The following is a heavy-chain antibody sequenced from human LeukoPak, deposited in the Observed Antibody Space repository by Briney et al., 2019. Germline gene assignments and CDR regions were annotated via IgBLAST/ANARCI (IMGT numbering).Heavy chain of an antibody. CDR1: GYTFTSYD. Sequence: GASVKVSCKASGYTFTSYDINWVRQATGQGLEWMGWMNPNSGNTGYAQKFQGRVTMTRNTSISTAYTELSSLRSEDTAVYYCARFGSSSRVGYYYYMDVWGKGTTVTVSS. CDR3: ARFGSSSRVGYYYYMDV. CDR2: MNPNSGNT. J-gene: IGHJ6*03. D-gene: IGHD6-6*01. V-gene: IGHV1-8*01.